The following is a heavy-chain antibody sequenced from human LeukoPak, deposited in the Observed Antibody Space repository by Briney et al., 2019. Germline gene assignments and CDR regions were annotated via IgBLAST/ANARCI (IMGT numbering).Heavy chain of an antibody. V-gene: IGHV6-1*01. CDR2: TYYRSKWSF. CDR1: ADSLFTNSVA. Sequence: SQTLSLTCAISADSLFTNSVAWNWIRQSPSRGLEWLGRTYYRSKWSFEYAVSVKSRITINADTSKNQFSLQLNSVTPEDTAVYYCARGKYTSFDNWGQGTLVTVSS. J-gene: IGHJ4*02. D-gene: IGHD2-2*01. CDR3: ARGKYTSFDN.